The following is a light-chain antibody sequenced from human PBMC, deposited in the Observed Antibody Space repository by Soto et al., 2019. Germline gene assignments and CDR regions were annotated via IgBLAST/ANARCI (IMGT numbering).Light chain of an antibody. CDR2: DAS. CDR1: QSVSNF. Sequence: IVLTQSPATLSLSPGERATLSCRASQSVSNFLFWYQQKSGQAPRLLIYDASSRAAGIPARFSGSGSGTDFTLTISSLEPEDFAVYYCQHRSIWPVAFGQGTRLEIK. V-gene: IGKV3-11*01. J-gene: IGKJ5*01. CDR3: QHRSIWPVA.